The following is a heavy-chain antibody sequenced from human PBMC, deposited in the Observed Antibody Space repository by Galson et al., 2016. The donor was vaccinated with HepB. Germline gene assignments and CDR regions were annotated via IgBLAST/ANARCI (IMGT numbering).Heavy chain of an antibody. D-gene: IGHD4-17*01. CDR1: GFTFSTYE. CDR2: ITTSGDT. V-gene: IGHV3-13*01. CDR3: TRLNRYGAPRGGGLDV. Sequence: SLRLSCAASGFTFSTYELHWVRQTSGIGLEWVSSITTSGDTYYAGSVKGRFTISRGNVKSTLYLQMNSLGVEDTAVYYCTRLNRYGAPRGGGLDVWGQGTTVTVSS. J-gene: IGHJ6*02.